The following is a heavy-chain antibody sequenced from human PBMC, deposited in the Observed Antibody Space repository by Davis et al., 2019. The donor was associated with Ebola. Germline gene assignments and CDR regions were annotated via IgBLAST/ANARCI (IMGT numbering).Heavy chain of an antibody. Sequence: MPSETLSLTCTVSGGSISSYYWSWIRQPPGKGLEWIGSIYYSGSTYYNPSLKSRVTISVDTSKNQFSLKLSSVTAADTAVYYCARDKAVDIVLMVYAPSGWYFDLWGRGTLVTVSS. CDR1: GGSISSYY. J-gene: IGHJ2*01. CDR3: ARDKAVDIVLMVYAPSGWYFDL. CDR2: IYYSGST. D-gene: IGHD2-8*01. V-gene: IGHV4-39*07.